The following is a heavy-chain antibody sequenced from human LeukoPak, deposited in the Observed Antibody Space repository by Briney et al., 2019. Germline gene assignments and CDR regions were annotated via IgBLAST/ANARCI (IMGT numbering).Heavy chain of an antibody. J-gene: IGHJ4*02. Sequence: SETLSLTCTVSGGSICSYYWSWIRQPPGKGLEWMGYIYYSGTTNYNPSLKSRVTIAVDTSKNQFSLKLSSVTAADTAVYYCARGVYIAAAQYGYWGQGTLVTVSS. V-gene: IGHV4-59*01. CDR2: IYYSGTT. CDR3: ARGVYIAAAQYGY. D-gene: IGHD6-13*01. CDR1: GGSICSYY.